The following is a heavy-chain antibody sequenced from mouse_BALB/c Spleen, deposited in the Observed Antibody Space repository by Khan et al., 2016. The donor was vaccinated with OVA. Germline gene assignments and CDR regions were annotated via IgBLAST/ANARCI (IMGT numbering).Heavy chain of an antibody. V-gene: IGHV2-2*01. D-gene: IGHD2-14*01. J-gene: IGHJ3*01. CDR2: IRSGGST. CDR3: ARNSYMYDFTY. Sequence: QVQLKESGPGLVQPSQSLSTTCTVSGFSLSTYGIHWIRQSQGKGLEWLGVIRSGGSTDYNGAFISRLNITKDNSKSQVFFKMNSLQADDTAIYYGARNSYMYDFTYWGQGTLVTVSA. CDR1: GFSLSTYG.